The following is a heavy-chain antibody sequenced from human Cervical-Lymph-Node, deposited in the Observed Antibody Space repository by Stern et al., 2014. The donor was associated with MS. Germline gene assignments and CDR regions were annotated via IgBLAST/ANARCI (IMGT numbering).Heavy chain of an antibody. CDR1: GGSISSSSYY. Sequence: QLQLQESGPGLVKPSETLSLTCTVYGGSISSSSYYWGWIRQPPGKGLEWIGSIYYSGSTYYNPSLKSRVTIPVATSKNQFSLNLGSVTAADTAVYYCAREMGFGAMEEYFQHWGQGTLVTVSS. V-gene: IGHV4-39*02. D-gene: IGHD5-18*01. CDR3: AREMGFGAMEEYFQH. J-gene: IGHJ1*01. CDR2: IYYSGST.